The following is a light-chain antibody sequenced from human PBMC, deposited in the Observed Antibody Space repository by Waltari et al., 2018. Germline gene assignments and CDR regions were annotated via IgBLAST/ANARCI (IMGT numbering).Light chain of an antibody. CDR1: QTVLNSSNNKNY. V-gene: IGKV4-1*01. J-gene: IGKJ5*01. Sequence: DIVMTQSPDSLAVSLGERATINSKSSQTVLNSSNNKNYLAWYQQKPGQPPELLIYWASTRESGVPDRFSGSGSGTDFTLTISNLQAEDVAIYYCQQYYSTITFGQGTRLEIK. CDR2: WAS. CDR3: QQYYSTIT.